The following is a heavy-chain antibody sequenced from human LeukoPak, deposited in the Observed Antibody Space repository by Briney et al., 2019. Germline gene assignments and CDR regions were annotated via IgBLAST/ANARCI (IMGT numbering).Heavy chain of an antibody. J-gene: IGHJ5*02. CDR1: GGSISSGDYY. V-gene: IGHV4-30-4*01. Sequence: SQTLSPTCTVSGGSISSGDYYWSWIRQPPGKGLEWIGYIYYSGTTYYNPSLKSRVSISVDTSKNQFSLKLSSVTAADTAVYYCPRGGVPTPWFAPGAQEP. CDR3: PRGGVPTPWFAP. D-gene: IGHD5-12*01. CDR2: IYYSGTT.